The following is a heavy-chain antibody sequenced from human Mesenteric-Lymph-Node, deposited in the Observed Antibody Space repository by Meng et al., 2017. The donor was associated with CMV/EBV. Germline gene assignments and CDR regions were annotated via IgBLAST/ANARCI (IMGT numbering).Heavy chain of an antibody. Sequence: GSLRLSCTVSDDSLSSNAYYWAWIRQPPEKRLEWIGSVYYSGSAYYNPSLESRVTISVDTSKKQFSLKLTSVTPADTAVYYCARHDHGYGADTIPLSHWGRGTLVTVSS. CDR3: ARHDHGYGADTIPLSH. D-gene: IGHD2-15*01. CDR2: VYYSGSA. V-gene: IGHV4-39*01. CDR1: DDSLSSNAYY. J-gene: IGHJ4*02.